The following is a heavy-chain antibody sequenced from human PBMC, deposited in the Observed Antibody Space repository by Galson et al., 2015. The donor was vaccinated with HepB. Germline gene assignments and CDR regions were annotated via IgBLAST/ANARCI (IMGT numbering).Heavy chain of an antibody. CDR2: ISGSGGST. Sequence: SLRLSCAASGFTFSSYAMSWVRQAPGKGLEWVSAISGSGGSTYYADSVKGRFTISRDNSKNTLYLQMNSLRAEDTAVYYCAKDSVYSSRMYYFDYWGQGTLVTVSS. CDR3: AKDSVYSSRMYYFDY. V-gene: IGHV3-23*01. J-gene: IGHJ4*02. CDR1: GFTFSSYA. D-gene: IGHD6-13*01.